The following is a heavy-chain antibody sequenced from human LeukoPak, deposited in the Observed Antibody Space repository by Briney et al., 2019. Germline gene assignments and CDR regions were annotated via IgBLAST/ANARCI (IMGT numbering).Heavy chain of an antibody. Sequence: SQTLSLTCTVSGGSISSGGYYWSWIRQHPGKGLESIGYIYYSGNPYYNPSLKSRVAISLDTSQNQYSLRLMSVTAADTAVYYCARESSSEHLSLDYWGQGTLVTVSS. CDR2: IYYSGNP. D-gene: IGHD3-10*01. V-gene: IGHV4-31*03. CDR3: ARESSSEHLSLDY. J-gene: IGHJ4*02. CDR1: GGSISSGGYY.